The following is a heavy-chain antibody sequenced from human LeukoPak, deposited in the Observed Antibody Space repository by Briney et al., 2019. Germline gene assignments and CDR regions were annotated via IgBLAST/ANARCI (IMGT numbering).Heavy chain of an antibody. CDR2: IYAGDSDT. J-gene: IGHJ4*02. CDR3: ARPAAGDRIAAPNFDY. CDR1: GYSFTNYW. D-gene: IGHD6-13*01. Sequence: GESLKISCKASGYSFTNYWIGWVRQMPGKGLEWMGIIYAGDSDTRYSPSFQGQVTISADKSISTAYLQWSSLKASDSGMYYCARPAAGDRIAAPNFDYWGQGTLVTVSS. V-gene: IGHV5-51*01.